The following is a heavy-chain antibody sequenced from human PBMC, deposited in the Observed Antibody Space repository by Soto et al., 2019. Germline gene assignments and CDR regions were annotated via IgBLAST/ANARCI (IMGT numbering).Heavy chain of an antibody. Sequence: GGSLRLSCSASGFTFSSYAMHWVRQAPGKGLEYVSAISSNGGSTYYADSVKGRFTISRDNSKNTLYLQMSSLRAEDTAVYYCARDRGYCTNGVCSPVGYMDVWGKGTTVTVSS. V-gene: IGHV3-64D*08. D-gene: IGHD2-8*01. CDR3: ARDRGYCTNGVCSPVGYMDV. J-gene: IGHJ6*03. CDR1: GFTFSSYA. CDR2: ISSNGGST.